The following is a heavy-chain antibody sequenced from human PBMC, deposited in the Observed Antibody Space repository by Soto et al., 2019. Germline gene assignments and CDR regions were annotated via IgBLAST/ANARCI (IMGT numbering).Heavy chain of an antibody. J-gene: IGHJ4*02. V-gene: IGHV5-10-1*01. D-gene: IGHD3-9*01. CDR3: ARHKAIYDILTGYYDY. CDR2: IDPTGSYT. Sequence: GESLKIFCKGSGYSFTSYWISWVRQMPGKGLEWMGTIDPTGSYTKYSPSFQGHVTISADKSISTAYLQWRSLKASDPAMYYCARHKAIYDILTGYYDYWRQGTLVTVSS. CDR1: GYSFTSYW.